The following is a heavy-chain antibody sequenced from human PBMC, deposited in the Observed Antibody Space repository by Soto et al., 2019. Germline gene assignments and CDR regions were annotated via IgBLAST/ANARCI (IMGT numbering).Heavy chain of an antibody. J-gene: IGHJ5*02. Sequence: GASVKVSCKASGGTFSSYAISWVRQAPGQGLEWMGGIIPIFGTANYAQKFQGRVTITADKSTSTAYMELSSLRSEDTAVYYCARVPARLDTDMVNWKKWFDPWGQGTLVTVSS. V-gene: IGHV1-69*06. CDR1: GGTFSSYA. CDR3: ARVPARLDTDMVNWKKWFDP. CDR2: IIPIFGTA. D-gene: IGHD5-18*01.